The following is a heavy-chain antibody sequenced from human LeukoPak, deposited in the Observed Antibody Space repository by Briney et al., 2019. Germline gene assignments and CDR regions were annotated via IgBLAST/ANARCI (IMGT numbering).Heavy chain of an antibody. V-gene: IGHV3-30*18. J-gene: IGHJ4*02. D-gene: IGHD2-15*01. Sequence: GGSLRLSCAASGFTFSSYAMGWVRQAPGKRLEWVAVISYDGSNKYYADSVKGRFTISRDNSKNTLYLQMNSLRAEDTAVYYCAKDPGYCSGGSCSPLYYFDYWGQGTLVTVSS. CDR3: AKDPGYCSGGSCSPLYYFDY. CDR1: GFTFSSYA. CDR2: ISYDGSNK.